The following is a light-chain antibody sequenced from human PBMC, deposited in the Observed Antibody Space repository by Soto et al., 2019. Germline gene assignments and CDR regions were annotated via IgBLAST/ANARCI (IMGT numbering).Light chain of an antibody. CDR3: QQYNNYPRT. V-gene: IGKV1-5*01. CDR1: QSISTH. CDR2: DAS. Sequence: DIQMTQSPSSLSASVGDRVSITCRASQSISTHLSWYQQKPGKAPKLLIYDASSLESGVPSRFSGSGSGTEFTLTISNLQPDDFATYFCQQYNNYPRTFGQGTKVHIK. J-gene: IGKJ1*01.